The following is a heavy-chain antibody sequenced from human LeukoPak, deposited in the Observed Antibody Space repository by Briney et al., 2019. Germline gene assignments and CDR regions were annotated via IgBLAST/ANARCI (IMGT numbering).Heavy chain of an antibody. D-gene: IGHD5-12*01. Sequence: GGSLRLSCAASGFTFHHYAIHWVRQVPGKGLEWVSGISWNSAYIGYADSVKGRFTISRDNTKNSVYLQMNSLRAEDTALYYCAKDRAPLYSGYDWDLDFWGQGTMVTVSS. CDR1: GFTFHHYA. J-gene: IGHJ4*02. CDR3: AKDRAPLYSGYDWDLDF. V-gene: IGHV3-9*01. CDR2: ISWNSAYI.